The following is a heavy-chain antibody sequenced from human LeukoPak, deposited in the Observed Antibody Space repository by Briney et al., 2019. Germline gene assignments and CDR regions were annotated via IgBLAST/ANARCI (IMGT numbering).Heavy chain of an antibody. Sequence: SATLSLTCTVSGGSVSSGSYYWSWIRQPPGKGLEWIGYIYYTGSTNYNPSLKSRVTISVDTSKNQFSLKLSSVTAADTAVYYCARDPPDSSGYAHAFDIWGQGTMVTVSS. V-gene: IGHV4-61*01. CDR3: ARDPPDSSGYAHAFDI. D-gene: IGHD3-22*01. J-gene: IGHJ3*02. CDR2: IYYTGST. CDR1: GGSVSSGSYY.